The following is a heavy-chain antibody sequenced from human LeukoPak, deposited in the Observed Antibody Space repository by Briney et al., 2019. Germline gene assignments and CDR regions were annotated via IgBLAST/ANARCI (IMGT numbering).Heavy chain of an antibody. J-gene: IGHJ5*02. V-gene: IGHV3-33*01. CDR2: IWHDGSNK. D-gene: IGHD6-19*01. CDR1: GFTFSNYS. CDR3: VRVAVAGNLNNWFDP. Sequence: TGRSLKLSCAASGFTFSNYSMHWVRQAPGKGLEWVAVIWHDGSNKYYADSVKGRFTISRDNSKNTLYLQMNSLRAEDTAVYYCVRVAVAGNLNNWFDPWGQGTLVTVSS.